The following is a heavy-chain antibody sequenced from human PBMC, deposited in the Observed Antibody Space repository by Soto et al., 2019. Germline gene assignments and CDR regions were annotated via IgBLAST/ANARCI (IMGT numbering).Heavy chain of an antibody. D-gene: IGHD3-3*01. CDR2: IYYSGST. CDR3: ARVPPVDFWSGYYQNWFDP. Sequence: SETLSLTCTGSGGSISSYYWSWIRQPPGKGLEWIGYIYYSGSTNYNPSLKSRVTISVDTSKNQFSLKLSSVTAADTAVYYCARVPPVDFWSGYYQNWFDPWGQGTLVTVSS. V-gene: IGHV4-59*01. J-gene: IGHJ5*02. CDR1: GGSISSYY.